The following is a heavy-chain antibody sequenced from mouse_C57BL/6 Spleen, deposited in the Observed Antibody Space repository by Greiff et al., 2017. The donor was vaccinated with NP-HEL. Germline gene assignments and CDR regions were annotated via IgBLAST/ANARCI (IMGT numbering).Heavy chain of an antibody. Sequence: VQLQQSGAELVKPGASVKLSCKASGYTFTSYWMHWVKQRPGQGLAWIGMLHPNSGSTNYNEKFKSKATLTVDKSSSTAYMQLSSRTSEEYAVYSWGREYCDEGLGLAYWGQGDFVTVAA. D-gene: IGHD5-1*01. CDR1: GYTFTSYW. V-gene: IGHV1-64*01. CDR2: LHPNSGST. J-gene: IGHJ3*01. CDR3: GREYCDEGLGLAY.